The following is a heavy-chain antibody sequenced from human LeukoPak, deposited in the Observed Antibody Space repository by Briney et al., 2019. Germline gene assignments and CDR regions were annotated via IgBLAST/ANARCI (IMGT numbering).Heavy chain of an antibody. Sequence: ASVKVSCKASGYTFTGYYMHWVRQAPGQGLEWMGWINPSSGGTNYAQKFQGRVTMTRDTSISTAYMELSRLRSDDTAVYYCARGLGAVAGPFDYWGQGTLVTVSS. CDR3: ARGLGAVAGPFDY. CDR2: INPSSGGT. V-gene: IGHV1-2*02. D-gene: IGHD6-19*01. CDR1: GYTFTGYY. J-gene: IGHJ4*02.